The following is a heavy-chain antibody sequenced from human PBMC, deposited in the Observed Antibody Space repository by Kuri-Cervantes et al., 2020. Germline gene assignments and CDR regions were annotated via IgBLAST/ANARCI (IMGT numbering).Heavy chain of an antibody. J-gene: IGHJ4*02. CDR3: AKNGINGRYCSSTSCRYYFDY. CDR2: ISYDGSNK. Sequence: GESLKISCAASGFTFSSYAMHWVRQASGKGLEWVAVISYDGSNKYYADSVKGRFTISRDNSKNTLYLQMNSLRAEDTAVYYCAKNGINGRYCSSTSCRYYFDYWGQGTLVTVSS. V-gene: IGHV3-30-3*02. D-gene: IGHD2-2*01. CDR1: GFTFSSYA.